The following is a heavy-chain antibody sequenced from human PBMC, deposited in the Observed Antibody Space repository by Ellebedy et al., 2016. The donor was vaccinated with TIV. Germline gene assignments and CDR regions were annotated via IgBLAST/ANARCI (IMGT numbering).Heavy chain of an antibody. CDR2: INHSGST. D-gene: IGHD1-26*01. J-gene: IGHJ4*02. CDR1: GGSFSVYY. Sequence: SETLSLTXAVDGGSFSVYYWTWIRQPPGKGLEWIGEINHSGSTNYNPSLKSRVTISVDTSQHQFSLKLNSMTAADTAVYYCARGRGGSYSIPFDYWGQGTLVTVSS. CDR3: ARGRGGSYSIPFDY. V-gene: IGHV4-34*01.